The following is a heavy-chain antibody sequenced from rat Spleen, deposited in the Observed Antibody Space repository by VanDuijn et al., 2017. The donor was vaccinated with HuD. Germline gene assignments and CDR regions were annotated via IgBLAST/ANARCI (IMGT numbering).Heavy chain of an antibody. CDR1: GFTLSDHY. J-gene: IGHJ2*01. CDR3: VREDRGVDY. V-gene: IGHV5-29*01. Sequence: EAQLVESDGGLVQPGRSLRLSCAASGFTLSDHYMAWVRQTPTKGLEWVATISYDGSRTYYRDSVKGRFTISRDNAKSTLYLQMNRLGPEDTAVYYCVREDRGVDYWGQGVMVTVSS. D-gene: IGHD4-3*01. CDR2: ISYDGSRT.